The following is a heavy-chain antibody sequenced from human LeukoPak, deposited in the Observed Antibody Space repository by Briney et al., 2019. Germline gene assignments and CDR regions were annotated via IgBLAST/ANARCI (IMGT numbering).Heavy chain of an antibody. CDR1: GGSFSGYY. V-gene: IGHV4-59*08. J-gene: IGHJ4*02. CDR2: IYYSGST. CDR3: ARHQYYDFWSGYYPRYYFDY. D-gene: IGHD3-3*01. Sequence: SETLSLTCAVYGGSFSGYYWSWIRQPPGKGLEWIGYIYYSGSTNYNPSLKSRVTISVDTSKNQFSLKLSSVTAADTAVYYCARHQYYDFWSGYYPRYYFDYWGQGTLVTVSS.